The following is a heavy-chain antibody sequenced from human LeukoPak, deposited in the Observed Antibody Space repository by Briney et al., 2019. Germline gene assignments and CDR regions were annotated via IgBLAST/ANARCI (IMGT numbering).Heavy chain of an antibody. J-gene: IGHJ4*02. Sequence: SETLSLTCTVSGGSISSRYWSWIRQPPGKGLEWIGYIYGSGSTNYNPSLKSRLTISVDTSKNQFSLKLSSVTAADTAVYYCARGRPWVRGLIAPFDYWGQGTLVTVSS. D-gene: IGHD3-10*01. CDR2: IYGSGST. V-gene: IGHV4-59*11. CDR3: ARGRPWVRGLIAPFDY. CDR1: GGSISSRY.